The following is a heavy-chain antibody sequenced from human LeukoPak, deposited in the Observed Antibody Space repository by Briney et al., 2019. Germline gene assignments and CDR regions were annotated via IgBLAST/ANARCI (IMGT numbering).Heavy chain of an antibody. CDR1: GFTFSHYT. CDR2: ISSSSRTI. J-gene: IGHJ3*02. CDR3: ARVDFLMGGGDSGAFDI. Sequence: GGSLRLSCAASGFTFSHYTMNWARQAPGKGLEWVSDISSSSRTISYADSVKGRFTISRDNAKNSLYLQMNSLRDEDTAVYYCARVDFLMGGGDSGAFDIWGQGTMVTVSS. V-gene: IGHV3-48*02. D-gene: IGHD2-21*02.